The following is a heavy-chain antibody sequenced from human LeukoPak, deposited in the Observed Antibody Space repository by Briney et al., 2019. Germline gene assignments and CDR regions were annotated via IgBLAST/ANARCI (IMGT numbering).Heavy chain of an antibody. CDR1: GFTFDDYA. CDR2: ISGDGGGT. Sequence: GGSLRLSCAASGFTFDDYAMHWVRQAPGKGLEWVSLISGDGGGTYYADSVKGRFTISRDNSKNFLFLQMNSLSTEDTALYYCAKLDHYYYGMDVWGQGTTVTVSS. CDR3: AKLDHYYYGMDV. V-gene: IGHV3-43*02. J-gene: IGHJ6*02.